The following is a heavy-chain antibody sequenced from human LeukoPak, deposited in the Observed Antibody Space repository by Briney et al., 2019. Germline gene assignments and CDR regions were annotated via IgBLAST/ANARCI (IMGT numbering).Heavy chain of an antibody. J-gene: IGHJ4*02. CDR1: GYTFNGYY. V-gene: IGHV1-2*02. Sequence: GASVKVSCKASGYTFNGYYLNWVRQAPGQGLEWMGWINPKSGDTNYAQKFQGRVTLTRDTSISTAYMDLSRLTSEDTAVYYCAREAPGGFGERFDYWGQGTLVTVSS. CDR2: INPKSGDT. CDR3: AREAPGGFGERFDY. D-gene: IGHD3-10*01.